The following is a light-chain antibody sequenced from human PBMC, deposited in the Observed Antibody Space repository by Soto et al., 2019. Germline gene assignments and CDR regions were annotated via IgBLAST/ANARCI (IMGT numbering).Light chain of an antibody. CDR2: GAS. J-gene: IGKJ4*01. Sequence: EIVLTPSPGTPSLSPRERATLSCRASQSVSNNYLAWYQQKPGRAPRLLIYGASSRATGIPDRFSGSGSGTDFTLTISRLEPEDFAVYYCQQYGSSLPLTFGGGTKVDIK. CDR3: QQYGSSLPLT. CDR1: QSVSNNY. V-gene: IGKV3-20*01.